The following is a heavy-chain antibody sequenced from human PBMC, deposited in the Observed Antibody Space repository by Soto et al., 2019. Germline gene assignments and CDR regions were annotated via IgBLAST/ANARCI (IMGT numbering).Heavy chain of an antibody. J-gene: IGHJ6*02. D-gene: IGHD6-13*01. CDR1: GFTFSSYA. CDR3: AKDFSIAAAGTDYYGMDV. CDR2: ISGSGGST. V-gene: IGHV3-23*01. Sequence: EVQLLESGGGLVQPGGSLRLSCAASGFTFSSYAMSWVRQAPGKGLEWVSAISGSGGSTYYADSVKGRFTISRDNSKNKLYLQMNSLRAEDTAVYYCAKDFSIAAAGTDYYGMDVWGQGTTVTVSS.